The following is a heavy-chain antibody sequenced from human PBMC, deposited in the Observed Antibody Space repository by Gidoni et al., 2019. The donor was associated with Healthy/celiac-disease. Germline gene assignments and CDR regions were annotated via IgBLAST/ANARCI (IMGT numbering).Heavy chain of an antibody. Sequence: QVQLVESGGGVVQPGRSLRLSCQAAGFTFSSYGMHWVRQAPGKGLGWVAVIWYDGSNKYYADSVKGRFTISRDNSKNTLYLQMNSLRAEDTAVYYCARDYHPHFDYWGQGTLVTVSS. CDR2: IWYDGSNK. V-gene: IGHV3-33*01. CDR1: GFTFSSYG. J-gene: IGHJ4*02. CDR3: ARDYHPHFDY.